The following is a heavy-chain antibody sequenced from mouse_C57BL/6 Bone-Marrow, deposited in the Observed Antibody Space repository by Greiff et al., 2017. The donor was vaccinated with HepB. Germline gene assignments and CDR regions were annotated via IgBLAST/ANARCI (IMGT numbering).Heavy chain of an antibody. D-gene: IGHD1-1*02. CDR3: ERRGGRDHYAMDY. Sequence: VQLQQPGAELVKPGASVKLSCKASGYTFTSYWMHWVKQRPGQGLEWIGMIHPNSGSTNYNEKFKSKGTLTVDKSPSTAYMQVRSLTSGDTAVYYCERRGGRDHYAMDYWGQGTSGTFAS. CDR1: GYTFTSYW. V-gene: IGHV1-64*01. CDR2: IHPNSGST. J-gene: IGHJ4*01.